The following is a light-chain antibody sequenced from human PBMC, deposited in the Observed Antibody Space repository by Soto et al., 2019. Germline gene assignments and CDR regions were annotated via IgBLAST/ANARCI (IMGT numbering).Light chain of an antibody. Sequence: DIQMTQSPSTLSASVGDRVTITCRASQSISSWLAWYQQKPGKAPKLLIYKASSLESGVPSRFSGSGSGTEFTFTISSLQPDDFATYYCQQYNSYLYTFGQGTKVDIK. CDR3: QQYNSYLYT. J-gene: IGKJ2*01. CDR1: QSISSW. CDR2: KAS. V-gene: IGKV1-5*03.